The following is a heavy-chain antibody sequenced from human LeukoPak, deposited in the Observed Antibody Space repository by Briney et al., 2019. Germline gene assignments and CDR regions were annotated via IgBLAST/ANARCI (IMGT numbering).Heavy chain of an antibody. J-gene: IGHJ1*01. CDR2: ISGGGDST. Sequence: GGSLRLSCAASGITFSNHAMTWVRQAPGKGLEWVSAISGGGDSTYYADSVKGRFTISRDNSKNTLYLQMNSPRAEDTAMYYCAKEFPSSSLLTIQHWGQGTLVTVSS. CDR1: GITFSNHA. D-gene: IGHD2-2*01. CDR3: AKEFPSSSLLTIQH. V-gene: IGHV3-23*01.